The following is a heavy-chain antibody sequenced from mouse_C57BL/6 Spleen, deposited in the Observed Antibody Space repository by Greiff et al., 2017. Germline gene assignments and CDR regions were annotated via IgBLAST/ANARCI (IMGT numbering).Heavy chain of an antibody. CDR1: GYTFTSYD. V-gene: IGHV1-85*01. CDR2: IYPRDGST. J-gene: IGHJ4*01. CDR3: ARGGYSNPSHYAMDY. Sequence: VQLQQSGPELVKPGASVKLSCKASGYTFTSYDINWVKQRPGQGLEWIGWIYPRDGSTKYNEKFKGKATLTVDTSSSTAYMQLSSLTSEDSAVYYCARGGYSNPSHYAMDYWGQGTSVTVSS. D-gene: IGHD2-5*01.